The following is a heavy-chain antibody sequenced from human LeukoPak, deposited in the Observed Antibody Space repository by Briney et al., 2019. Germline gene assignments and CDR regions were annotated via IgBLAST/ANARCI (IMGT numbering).Heavy chain of an antibody. CDR1: GFTFSTYN. Sequence: PGGSLRLSCAASGFTFSTYNMNWVRQAPGKGLEWVSFISSSSTYIYYADSVKGRFTISRDNAKNSLYLQMNSLRAEDTAVYYCARDLGSYGGYGPGYWGQGTLVTVSS. D-gene: IGHD5-12*01. CDR3: ARDLGSYGGYGPGY. V-gene: IGHV3-21*01. J-gene: IGHJ4*02. CDR2: ISSSSTYI.